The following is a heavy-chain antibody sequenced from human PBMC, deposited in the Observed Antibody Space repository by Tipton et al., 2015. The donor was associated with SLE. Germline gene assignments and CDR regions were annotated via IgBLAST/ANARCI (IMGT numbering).Heavy chain of an antibody. Sequence: SLRLSCAASGFTFRSYWMHWIRQGPGKGLVWVARSSEDGTITSYEDSVKGRFTISRDNAKKSLYLQMNSLRPEDTALYFCAKVMGRLWFGELFDSWGQGALVTVSS. V-gene: IGHV3-74*01. CDR1: GFTFRSYW. CDR3: AKVMGRLWFGELFDS. CDR2: SSEDGTIT. D-gene: IGHD3-10*01. J-gene: IGHJ4*02.